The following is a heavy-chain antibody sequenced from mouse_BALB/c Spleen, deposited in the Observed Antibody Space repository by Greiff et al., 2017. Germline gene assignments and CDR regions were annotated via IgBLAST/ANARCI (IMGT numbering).Heavy chain of an antibody. J-gene: IGHJ4*01. V-gene: IGHV7-3*02. Sequence: EVQLVESGGGLVQPGGSLRLSCATSGFTFTDYYMSWVRQPPGKALEWLGFIRNKANGYTTEYSASVKGRFTISRDNSQSILYLQMNTLRAEDSATYYCARAPGGYDEIYYAMDYWGQGTSVTVSS. CDR2: IRNKANGYTT. CDR3: ARAPGGYDEIYYAMDY. D-gene: IGHD2-2*01. CDR1: GFTFTDYY.